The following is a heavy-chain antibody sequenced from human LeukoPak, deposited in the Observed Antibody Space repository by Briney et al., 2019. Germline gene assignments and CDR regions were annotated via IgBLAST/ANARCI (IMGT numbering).Heavy chain of an antibody. CDR3: ARETSDS. D-gene: IGHD1-1*01. CDR2: INPSGSTT. J-gene: IGHJ5*01. V-gene: IGHV1-46*01. Sequence: ASVKVSCNVSGYAFTSYFMHWVRQAPGQGLEWLGMINPSGSTTTYAQKFQGRVTMTRDTSTSTVYMELSSLRSEDTAVYYCARETSDSWGQGTLVTVSS. CDR1: GYAFTSYF.